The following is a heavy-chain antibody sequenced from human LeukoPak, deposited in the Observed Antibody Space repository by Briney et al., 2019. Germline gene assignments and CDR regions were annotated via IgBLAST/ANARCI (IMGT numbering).Heavy chain of an antibody. J-gene: IGHJ4*02. CDR2: ISYDGSRT. CDR1: GFTFSNFA. CDR3: ATAPLYSSSWYFRGYFDD. Sequence: GRSLRLSCTASGFTFSNFAMHWGRQAPGTGLEWVAVISYDGSRTDYTVSVNGRFTISRDNSKNTLYLQMNSPRTEDTAVYYCATAPLYSSSWYFRGYFDDWGQGTLVTVSS. D-gene: IGHD6-13*01. V-gene: IGHV3-30*04.